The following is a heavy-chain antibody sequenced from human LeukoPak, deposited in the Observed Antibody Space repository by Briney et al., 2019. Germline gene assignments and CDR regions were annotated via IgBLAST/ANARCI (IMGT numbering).Heavy chain of an antibody. CDR2: ISGGGGST. V-gene: IGHV3-23*01. Sequence: PGGSLRLSCAASGFTFSSYAMSWVRQAPGKGLEWVSAISGGGGSTYYADSVKGRFTISRDNSKNTLYLQMNSLRAEDTAVYYCAKSPLEYRTDDQDYWGQGTLVTVSS. CDR3: AKSPLEYRTDDQDY. J-gene: IGHJ4*02. CDR1: GFTFSSYA. D-gene: IGHD6-6*01.